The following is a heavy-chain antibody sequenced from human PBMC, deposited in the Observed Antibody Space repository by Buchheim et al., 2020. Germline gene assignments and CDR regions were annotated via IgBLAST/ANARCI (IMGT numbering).Heavy chain of an antibody. V-gene: IGHV4-61*02. CDR1: GGSISSGSYY. Sequence: QVQLQESGPGLVKPSQTLSLTCTVSGGSISSGSYYWSWIRQPAGKGLAWIGRAYTSGRTDYNPSLKSPVTISVDTSANQFSLKLSSVTAADTAVYFCASGSDYGDRRGLDYWGQGTL. J-gene: IGHJ4*02. D-gene: IGHD4-17*01. CDR2: AYTSGRT. CDR3: ASGSDYGDRRGLDY.